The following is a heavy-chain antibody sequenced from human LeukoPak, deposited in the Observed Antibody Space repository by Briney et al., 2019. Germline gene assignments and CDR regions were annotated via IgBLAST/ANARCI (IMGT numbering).Heavy chain of an antibody. CDR1: GLTLSNSA. V-gene: IGHV3-23*01. Sequence: GGSLRLSCVASGLTLSNSAMTWVRQAPGKGLEWVSILTGDGTGTFYADSVKGRFSISRDISTNTLYLQMNSLGVDDTALYYCATVGGFCLSSNCYAYFDYWGQGSLVTVSS. J-gene: IGHJ4*02. D-gene: IGHD2-2*01. CDR2: LTGDGTGT. CDR3: ATVGGFCLSSNCYAYFDY.